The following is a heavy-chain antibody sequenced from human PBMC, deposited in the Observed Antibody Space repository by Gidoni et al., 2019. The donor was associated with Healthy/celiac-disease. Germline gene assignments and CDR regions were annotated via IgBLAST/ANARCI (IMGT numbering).Heavy chain of an antibody. J-gene: IGHJ3*02. D-gene: IGHD2-15*01. V-gene: IGHV1-69-2*01. CDR3: AKVVVAATPSAFDI. Sequence: GKGLEWMGLVDPEDGETIYAKKFQGRVTITADTSTDTAYMELSSLRSEDTAVYYCAKVVVAATPSAFDIWGQGTMVTVSS. CDR2: VDPEDGET.